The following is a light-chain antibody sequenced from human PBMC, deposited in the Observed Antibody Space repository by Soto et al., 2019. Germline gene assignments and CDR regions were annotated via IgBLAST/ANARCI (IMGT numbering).Light chain of an antibody. Sequence: EIVLTQSPGTLSLFPGERATFSCRASQSVSSTYLAWYRQKPGQAPRLLIYGASIRATVIPDRFSGSGSGTDFTLTISRLEPEDSAVYYCQHYGTSPRTFGQGTKVEIK. J-gene: IGKJ1*01. CDR2: GAS. V-gene: IGKV3-20*01. CDR3: QHYGTSPRT. CDR1: QSVSSTY.